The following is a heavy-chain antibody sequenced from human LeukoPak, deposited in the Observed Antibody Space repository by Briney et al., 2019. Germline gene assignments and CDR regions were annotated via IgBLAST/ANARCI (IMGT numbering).Heavy chain of an antibody. Sequence: GGSLRLSCAASGFTFDDYGMSWVRHAPGKGLEWVSGINWNGGSTGYADSVKGRFTISRDNAKNSLYLQMNSLRAEDKALYYCAKDLSPHYYDSSGRFDYWGQGTLVTVSS. CDR2: INWNGGST. CDR1: GFTFDDYG. J-gene: IGHJ4*02. D-gene: IGHD3-22*01. CDR3: AKDLSPHYYDSSGRFDY. V-gene: IGHV3-20*04.